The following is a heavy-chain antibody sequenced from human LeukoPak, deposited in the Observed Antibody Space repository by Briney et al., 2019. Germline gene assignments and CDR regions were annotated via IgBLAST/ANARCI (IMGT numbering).Heavy chain of an antibody. CDR1: GFTFSSYA. V-gene: IGHV3-23*01. Sequence: GGSLRLSCAASGFTFSSYAMSWVGQAPGRGREWVSTITGSGGNTYYAESVKGRFTISRGNSKNRLYLQMNSLRAEDTAVYYCAKESTVTPGNVNWFDSWGQGTLVTVSS. D-gene: IGHD4-17*01. CDR2: ITGSGGNT. J-gene: IGHJ5*01. CDR3: AKESTVTPGNVNWFDS.